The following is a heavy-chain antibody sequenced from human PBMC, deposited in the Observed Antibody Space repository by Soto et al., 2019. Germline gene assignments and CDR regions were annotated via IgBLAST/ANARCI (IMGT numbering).Heavy chain of an antibody. V-gene: IGHV3-48*01. CDR3: ARDPGDIIVATTFDY. D-gene: IGHD5-12*01. CDR1: GFTFSSYS. CDR2: ISSSSSTI. Sequence: GGSLRLSCAASGFTFSSYSMNWVRQAPGKGLEWVSYISSSSSTIYYADSVKGRFTISRDNAKNSLYLQMNSLRAEDTAVYYCARDPGDIIVATTFDYWGQGTLVTVSS. J-gene: IGHJ4*02.